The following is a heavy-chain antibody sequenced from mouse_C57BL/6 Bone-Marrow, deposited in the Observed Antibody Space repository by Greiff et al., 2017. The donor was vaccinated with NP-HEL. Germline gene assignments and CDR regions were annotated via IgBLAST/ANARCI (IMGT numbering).Heavy chain of an antibody. J-gene: IGHJ2*01. D-gene: IGHD1-1*02. Sequence: EVKLVESGGGLVQPGGSLKLSCAASGFTFSDYYMYWVRQTPEKRLEWVAYISNGGGSTYYPDTVKGRFTISRDNAKNTLYLQMSRLKSEDTAMYYCARHIHGFDYWGQGTTLTVSS. CDR2: ISNGGGST. CDR1: GFTFSDYY. V-gene: IGHV5-12*01. CDR3: ARHIHGFDY.